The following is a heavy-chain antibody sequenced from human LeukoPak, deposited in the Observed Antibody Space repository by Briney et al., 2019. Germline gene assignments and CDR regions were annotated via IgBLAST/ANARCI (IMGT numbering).Heavy chain of an antibody. J-gene: IGHJ4*02. V-gene: IGHV1-46*01. Sequence: ASVKVSCKASGYAFTSYNMHWVPQAPRQGLEWMGIINPSDGSTSYAQKFQGRVTMTKDTSTSTVYMELSSLRSEDTAVYYCARVPQYGGYEGLFDYWGQGTLVTVSS. CDR2: INPSDGST. CDR3: ARVPQYGGYEGLFDY. CDR1: GYAFTSYN. D-gene: IGHD5-12*01.